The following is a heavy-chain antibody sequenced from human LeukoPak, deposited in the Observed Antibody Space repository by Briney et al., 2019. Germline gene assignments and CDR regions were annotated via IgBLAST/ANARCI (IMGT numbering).Heavy chain of an antibody. D-gene: IGHD2/OR15-2a*01. V-gene: IGHV3-15*04. J-gene: IGHJ4*02. CDR2: IESITDGGTT. CDR1: EFTFNNAW. Sequence: GGSLRLSCAASEFTFNNAWMTWVRQAPGKGLEWVGRIESITDGGTTDYAAPVKGRFIISRDDSKNTVYLEMNSLKTEDTAVYYCATGAGDGMKYYFDYWGQGTLVTVSS. CDR3: ATGAGDGMKYYFDY.